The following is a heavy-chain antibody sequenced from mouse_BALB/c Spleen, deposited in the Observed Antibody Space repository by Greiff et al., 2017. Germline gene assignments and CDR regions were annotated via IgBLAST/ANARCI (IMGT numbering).Heavy chain of an antibody. Sequence: VQLQQSGAELARPGASVKLSCKASGYTFTDYYINWVKQRTGQGLEWIGEIYPGSGNTYYNEKFKGKATLTADKSSSTAYMQLSSLTSEDSAVYFCASPYYGNYGGYFDVWGAGTTVTVSS. V-gene: IGHV1-77*01. D-gene: IGHD2-10*01. CDR1: GYTFTDYY. J-gene: IGHJ1*01. CDR3: ASPYYGNYGGYFDV. CDR2: IYPGSGNT.